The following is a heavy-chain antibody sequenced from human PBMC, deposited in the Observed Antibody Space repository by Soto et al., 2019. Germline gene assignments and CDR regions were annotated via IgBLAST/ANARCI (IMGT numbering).Heavy chain of an antibody. J-gene: IGHJ3*02. V-gene: IGHV4-59*01. CDR1: GGSISSYY. CDR2: IYYSGST. Sequence: SETLSLTCTVSGGSISSYYWSWIRQPPGKGLEWIGYIYYSGSTNYNPSLKSRVTISVDTSKNQFSLKLSSVTAADTAVYYCARPMSGHDAFDIWGQGTMFTVSS. D-gene: IGHD3-22*01. CDR3: ARPMSGHDAFDI.